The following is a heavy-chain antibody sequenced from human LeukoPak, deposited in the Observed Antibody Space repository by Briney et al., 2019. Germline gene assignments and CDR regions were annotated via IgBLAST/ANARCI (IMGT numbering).Heavy chain of an antibody. Sequence: TGGSLRLSCAASGFTFSKFAMHWVRQAPGKGLEYVSAITNNGGSTYYANSVKGRFTISRDNSKNTVYLQMGSLRPEDMGVYYCARGGDGDNYYYYYYMDVWGKGTTVTVSS. J-gene: IGHJ6*03. CDR3: ARGGDGDNYYYYYYMDV. V-gene: IGHV3-64*01. CDR1: GFTFSKFA. D-gene: IGHD4-17*01. CDR2: ITNNGGST.